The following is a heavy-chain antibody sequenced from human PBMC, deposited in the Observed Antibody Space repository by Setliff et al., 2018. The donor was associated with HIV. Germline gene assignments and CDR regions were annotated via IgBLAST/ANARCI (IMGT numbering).Heavy chain of an antibody. V-gene: IGHV1-3*01. J-gene: IGHJ6*02. CDR1: GYTFTNYA. CDR2: INAGNGDT. Sequence: ASVKVSCKASGYTFTNYAMHWVRQAPGQRLEWMGWINAGNGDTKYSQKFQGRVTFTWDTSASTAYMELSSLRSEDTALYYCARDSGDDYSDYYYYGMDVWGQGSTVTVSS. D-gene: IGHD4-4*01. CDR3: ARDSGDDYSDYYYYGMDV.